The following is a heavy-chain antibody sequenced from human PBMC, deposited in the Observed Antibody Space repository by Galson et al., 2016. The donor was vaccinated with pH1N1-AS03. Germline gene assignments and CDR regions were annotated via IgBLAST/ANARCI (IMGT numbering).Heavy chain of an antibody. CDR2: VKSKTDGGTI. D-gene: IGHD2-2*01. CDR3: TATYCSSRDYCYYY. V-gene: IGHV3-15*01. Sequence: SLRLSWAASGFTFNNAWMSWVRQAQWKALESVGRVKSKTDGGTIDYASPAKGRFTISRQDSIDTLFLQMSSLKTDDTAVYYCTATYCSSRDYCYYYWGQGTLVTVSP. CDR1: GFTFNNAW. J-gene: IGHJ4*02.